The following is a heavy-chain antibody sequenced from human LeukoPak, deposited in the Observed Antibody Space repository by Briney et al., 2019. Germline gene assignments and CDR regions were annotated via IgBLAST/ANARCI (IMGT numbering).Heavy chain of an antibody. J-gene: IGHJ3*02. V-gene: IGHV3-30*03. Sequence: GGSLRLSCAASGSIFSSHAMHWVRQAPGKGLEWVAVISYAGDDGSNIYYADSVKGRFTISRDNSKNTLYLQMNSLRAEDTAVYYCARGAGPDAFDIWGQGTMVTVSS. CDR1: GSIFSSHA. D-gene: IGHD6-13*01. CDR2: ISYAGDDGSNI. CDR3: ARGAGPDAFDI.